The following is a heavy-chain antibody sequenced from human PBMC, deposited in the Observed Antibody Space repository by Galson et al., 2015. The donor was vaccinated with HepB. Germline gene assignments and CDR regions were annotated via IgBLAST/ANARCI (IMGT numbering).Heavy chain of an antibody. V-gene: IGHV3-74*01. J-gene: IGHJ3*02. CDR2: IDTDGSST. Sequence: SLRLSCAASGFTFSNYWMHWVRQAPGKGLVWVSRIDTDGSSTSYADSVKGRFTISRDNAKNTLYLQMNSLRAEDTAVYYCGRFGGFGGFDIWGLGTMVTVSS. D-gene: IGHD3-3*01. CDR3: GRFGGFGGFDI. CDR1: GFTFSNYW.